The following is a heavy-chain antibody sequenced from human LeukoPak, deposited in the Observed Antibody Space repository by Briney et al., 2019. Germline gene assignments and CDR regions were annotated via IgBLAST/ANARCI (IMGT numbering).Heavy chain of an antibody. CDR3: ARDRDIAARTPPHYYYYGMDV. J-gene: IGHJ6*02. CDR2: INSDGSST. D-gene: IGHD6-6*01. V-gene: IGHV3-74*01. CDR1: GFTFSNYG. Sequence: GGSLRLSCAASGFTFSNYGMHWVRQAPGKGLVWVSRINSDGSSTSYADSVKGRFTISRDNAKNTLYLQMNSLRAEDTAVYYCARDRDIAARTPPHYYYYGMDVWGQGTTVTVSS.